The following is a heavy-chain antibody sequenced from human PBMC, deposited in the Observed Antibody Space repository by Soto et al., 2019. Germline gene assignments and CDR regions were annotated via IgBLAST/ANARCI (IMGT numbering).Heavy chain of an antibody. Sequence: SQTLSLPCALSVDPFSSNSAAWNWIRQSPSRGLEWLGRTYYRSKWYNDYAVSVKSRITINPDTSKNQFSLQLNSVTPEDTAVYYCARVRSGSHDFDYWGQGTQVTVSS. CDR2: TYYRSKWYN. J-gene: IGHJ4*02. D-gene: IGHD1-26*01. CDR1: VDPFSSNSAA. CDR3: ARVRSGSHDFDY. V-gene: IGHV6-1*01.